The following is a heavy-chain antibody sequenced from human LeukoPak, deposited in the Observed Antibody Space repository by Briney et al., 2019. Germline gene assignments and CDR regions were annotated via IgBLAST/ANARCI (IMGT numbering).Heavy chain of an antibody. D-gene: IGHD6-13*01. V-gene: IGHV1-8*01. CDR2: MNPNSGNT. CDR3: ATYSSSSVRGVDP. CDR1: GYTFTNYD. Sequence: ASVKVSCKASGYTFTNYDINWVRQATGQGLEWMGWMNPNSGNTGYGQKFQGRVTMTRDTSISTAYMELNSLRSEDTAVYYWATYSSSSVRGVDPWGQGTLVTVSS. J-gene: IGHJ5*02.